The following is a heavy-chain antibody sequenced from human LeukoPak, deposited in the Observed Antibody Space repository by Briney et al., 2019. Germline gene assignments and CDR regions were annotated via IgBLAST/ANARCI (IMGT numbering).Heavy chain of an antibody. D-gene: IGHD6-19*01. CDR2: ISSSSTYI. CDR3: ASDKGGSGWSYYFDF. V-gene: IGHV3-21*01. Sequence: GGSLRLSCAASGFTFSSSSMNWVRQAPGKGLEWFSSISSSSTYIYYADLVKGRFTISRDNAKNSLYLQMSSLRAEDTAVYYCASDKGGSGWSYYFDFWGQGTLVTVSS. CDR1: GFTFSSSS. J-gene: IGHJ4*02.